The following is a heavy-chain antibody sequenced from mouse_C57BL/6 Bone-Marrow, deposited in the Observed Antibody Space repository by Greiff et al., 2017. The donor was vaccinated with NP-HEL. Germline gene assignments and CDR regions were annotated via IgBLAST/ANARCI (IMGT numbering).Heavy chain of an antibody. Sequence: QVQLQQSGAELARPGASVKMSCKASGYTFTSYTMHWVKQRPGQGLEWIGYINPSSGYTKYNQKFKDKATLTADKSSSTAYMQLSSLTSEDSAVYYCARDLLYGYDGGHDYWGQGTTLTVSS. CDR2: INPSSGYT. J-gene: IGHJ2*01. V-gene: IGHV1-4*01. D-gene: IGHD2-2*01. CDR3: ARDLLYGYDGGHDY. CDR1: GYTFTSYT.